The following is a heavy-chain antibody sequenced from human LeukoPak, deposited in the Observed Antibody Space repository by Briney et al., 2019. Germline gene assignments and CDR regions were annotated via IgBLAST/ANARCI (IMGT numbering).Heavy chain of an antibody. CDR3: AKGGSGSYPFDY. CDR1: GFTFDRFT. Sequence: PGGSLRLSCAASGFTFDRFTIHWVRQTPGKGLEWVSAISGSGGSTYYADSVKGRFTISRDNSKNTLYLQMNSLRAEDTAVYYCAKGGSGSYPFDYWGQGTLVPVSS. V-gene: IGHV3-23*01. CDR2: ISGSGGST. D-gene: IGHD1-26*01. J-gene: IGHJ4*02.